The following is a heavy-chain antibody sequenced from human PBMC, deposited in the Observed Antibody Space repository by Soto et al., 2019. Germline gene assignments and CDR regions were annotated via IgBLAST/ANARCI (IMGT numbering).Heavy chain of an antibody. CDR1: GGTFSSYP. V-gene: IGHV1-69*13. CDR2: IIPIFGTA. Sequence: SVKVSCKASGGTFSSYPISWVRQAPGQGLEWMGGIIPIFGTANYAQKFQGRVTITADESTSTAYMELSSLRSEDTAVYYCARGGFRSSGWLPHFDYWGQGTLVTVSS. J-gene: IGHJ4*02. CDR3: ARGGFRSSGWLPHFDY. D-gene: IGHD6-19*01.